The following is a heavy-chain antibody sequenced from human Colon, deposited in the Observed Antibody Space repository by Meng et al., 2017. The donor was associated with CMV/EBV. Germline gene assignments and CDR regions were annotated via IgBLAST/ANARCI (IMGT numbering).Heavy chain of an antibody. CDR2: VTPNSGGA. D-gene: IGHD1-26*01. CDR1: GYSFTAYS. J-gene: IGHJ1*01. CDR3: AREVVGATWFDI. V-gene: IGHV1-2*02. Sequence: ASVKVSCKGSGYSFTAYSMHWVRQAPGQGLEWMGWVTPNSGGAKYARKLEGRVNLTTDTSINTAYMELSRLTSDDTAVYYCAREVVGATWFDIWGQGTLVTVSS.